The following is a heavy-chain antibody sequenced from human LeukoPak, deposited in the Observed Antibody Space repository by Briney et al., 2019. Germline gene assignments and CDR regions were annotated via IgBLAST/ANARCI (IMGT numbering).Heavy chain of an antibody. CDR2: IYNGGNT. V-gene: IGHV3-66*01. J-gene: IGHJ2*01. CDR1: GFSVSRNY. CDR3: ARDGGRIVGVTEGWYLDL. Sequence: GGSLRPSCAASGFSVSRNYMNWVRHAPGKGLEWVSVIYNGGNTYYADSVKGRFSISRDNSKDTLYLQMNSLSAEDTALYYCARDGGRIVGVTEGWYLDLWGRGTLVTVSS. D-gene: IGHD1-26*01.